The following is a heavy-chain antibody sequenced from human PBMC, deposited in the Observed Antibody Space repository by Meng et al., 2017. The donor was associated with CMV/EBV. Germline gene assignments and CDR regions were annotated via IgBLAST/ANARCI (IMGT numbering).Heavy chain of an antibody. CDR3: ARRVTMAGNWFDP. CDR2: IIPIFGTE. Sequence: SVKVSCKASGGTFSSYAISWVRQAPGQGLEWMGGIIPIFGTENYAQKFQGSVTITTDESTSTAYMELSSLRSEDTAVYYCARRVTMAGNWFDPWGQGTLVTVSS. CDR1: GGTFSSYA. D-gene: IGHD4/OR15-4a*01. J-gene: IGHJ5*02. V-gene: IGHV1-69*05.